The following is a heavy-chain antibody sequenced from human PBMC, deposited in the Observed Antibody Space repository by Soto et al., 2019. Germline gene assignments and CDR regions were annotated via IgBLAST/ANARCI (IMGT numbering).Heavy chain of an antibody. Sequence: SVKVSCKASGGTFSTYDISWVRQAPGQGLEWMGGIIPLLDIEHYSERVQGRVTITADESTSTFYMELSSLRFEDTAVYYCARGKDYYDSSGYSHWGQGTLVTVSS. CDR2: IIPLLDIE. J-gene: IGHJ4*02. CDR3: ARGKDYYDSSGYSH. D-gene: IGHD3-22*01. CDR1: GGTFSTYD. V-gene: IGHV1-69*10.